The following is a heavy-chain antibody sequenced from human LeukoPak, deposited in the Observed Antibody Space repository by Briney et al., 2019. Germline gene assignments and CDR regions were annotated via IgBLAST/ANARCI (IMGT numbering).Heavy chain of an antibody. Sequence: GGSLRLSCAASGFTFSSYGMHWVRQAPGKGLEWGAVIWYDGSNKYYADSVKGRFTISRDNSKNTLYLQMNSLRAEDTAVYYCAREGYYDSSGYLYDAFDIWGQGTMVTVSS. CDR2: IWYDGSNK. J-gene: IGHJ3*02. V-gene: IGHV3-33*01. D-gene: IGHD3-22*01. CDR1: GFTFSSYG. CDR3: AREGYYDSSGYLYDAFDI.